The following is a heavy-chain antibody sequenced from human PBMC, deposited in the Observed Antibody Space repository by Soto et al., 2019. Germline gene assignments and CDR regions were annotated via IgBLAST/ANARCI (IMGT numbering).Heavy chain of an antibody. CDR1: GYTFFTYD. J-gene: IGHJ5*02. D-gene: IGHD5-12*01. CDR2: ISTYSGYT. V-gene: IGHV1-18*01. CDR3: ARHHGPTTSENGFDP. Sequence: QVHLVQSGVEVKTPGASVKVSCQASGYTFFTYDLSWVRQAPGKGLEWMGWISTYSGYTKYAQKFQGRVTMTTDTSTTTAYLELRSLRSDDTAVYYCARHHGPTTSENGFDPWGQGTLVSVSS.